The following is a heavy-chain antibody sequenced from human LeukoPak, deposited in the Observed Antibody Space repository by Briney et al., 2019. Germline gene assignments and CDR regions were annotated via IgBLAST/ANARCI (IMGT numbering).Heavy chain of an antibody. CDR1: GGSIGSYY. V-gene: IGHV4-59*01. CDR2: IYYSGGT. D-gene: IGHD1-1*01. Sequence: PSETLSLTCTVSGGSIGSYYWSWIRQPPGKGLEWIGYIYYSGGTNYNPSLKSRVTISVDTSKNQFSLKLSSVTAADTAVYYCAREAGTIDYWGQGTLVTVSS. J-gene: IGHJ4*02. CDR3: AREAGTIDY.